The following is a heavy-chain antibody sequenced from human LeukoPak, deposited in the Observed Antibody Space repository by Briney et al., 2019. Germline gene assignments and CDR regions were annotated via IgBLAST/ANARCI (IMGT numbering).Heavy chain of an antibody. D-gene: IGHD3-22*01. V-gene: IGHV1-69*05. CDR2: IITIFGTA. J-gene: IGHJ4*02. Sequence: SVKVSCKASGGTFSSYAISWVRQAPGHGLEWVGGIITIFGTANYAQKFQGRVTITTDESTSTAYMELSSLRSEDTAVYYCARLRGRYDSSGYYSYWGQGTLVTVSS. CDR3: ARLRGRYDSSGYYSY. CDR1: GGTFSSYA.